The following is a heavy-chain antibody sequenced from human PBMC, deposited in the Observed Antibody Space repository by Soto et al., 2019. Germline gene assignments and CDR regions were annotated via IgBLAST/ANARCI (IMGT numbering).Heavy chain of an antibody. J-gene: IGHJ6*03. CDR1: GYTFTSYD. CDR3: ARAYEPYCSGGSCYVYYYYYYMDV. CDR2: MNPNSGNT. Sequence: ASVKVSCKASGYTFTSYDINCVRQATGQGLEWMGWMNPNSGNTGYAQKFQGRVTMTRNTSISTAYMELSSLRSEDTAVYYCARAYEPYCSGGSCYVYYYYYYMDVWGKGTTVTVSS. V-gene: IGHV1-8*01. D-gene: IGHD2-15*01.